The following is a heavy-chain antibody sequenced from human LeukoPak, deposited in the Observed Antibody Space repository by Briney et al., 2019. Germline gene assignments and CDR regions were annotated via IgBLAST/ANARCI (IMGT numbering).Heavy chain of an antibody. Sequence: PGGSLRLSCAASGFTVSTNYMSWVRQAPGKGLEWVSVIYSGGSTYYADSVKGRFTISRDNSKNTLYLQMGSLRAEDMAVYYCARSAHYNAHYADYWGQGTLVTVSS. D-gene: IGHD1-14*01. V-gene: IGHV3-66*02. CDR2: IYSGGST. CDR1: GFTVSTNY. CDR3: ARSAHYNAHYADY. J-gene: IGHJ4*02.